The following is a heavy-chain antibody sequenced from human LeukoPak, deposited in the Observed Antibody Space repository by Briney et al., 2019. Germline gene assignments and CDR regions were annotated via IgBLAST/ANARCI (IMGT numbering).Heavy chain of an antibody. J-gene: IGHJ6*03. CDR3: AREYCTSTSCYYYMDV. Sequence: PSETLSLTCTVSGGSISSHYWSWIRQPPGKGLEWIGYVYYSGSTNYNPSLKSRVTISVDTSKNQFSLKLSSVTAADTAVDFCAREYCTSTSCYYYMDVWGKGTTVTVSS. CDR2: VYYSGST. V-gene: IGHV4-59*11. CDR1: GGSISSHY. D-gene: IGHD2-2*01.